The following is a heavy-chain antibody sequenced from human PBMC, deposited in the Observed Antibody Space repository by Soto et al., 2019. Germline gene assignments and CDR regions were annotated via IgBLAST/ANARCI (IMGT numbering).Heavy chain of an antibody. V-gene: IGHV3-23*01. D-gene: IGHD3-10*01. CDR2: ISGLGNRV. CDR3: AKAELGMDALDI. J-gene: IGHJ3*02. CDR1: GFTFNKHA. Sequence: EVQLLESGGELVQPGGSLRLSCEASGFTFNKHAMNWVRQAPGKGLEWVSSISGLGNRVYYADSVKGRFTISRDNSKNMVYLQMSSLRAEDTAIFYCAKAELGMDALDIWGPGTMVTVSS.